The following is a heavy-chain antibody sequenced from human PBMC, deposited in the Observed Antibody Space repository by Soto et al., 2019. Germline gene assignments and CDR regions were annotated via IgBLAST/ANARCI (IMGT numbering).Heavy chain of an antibody. V-gene: IGHV4-30-4*01. D-gene: IGHD6-6*01. Sequence: PSETLSLTCTVSGGSISGDDYYWSWIRQPPGKGLEWIGYIYYSGRTAYNPSLKSRLIISIDTSKNQFSLNLSSMGATDTAAYSCARELSNSPDYFDFSGQGTLVTVSS. CDR3: ARELSNSPDYFDF. J-gene: IGHJ4*02. CDR2: IYYSGRT. CDR1: GGSISGDDYY.